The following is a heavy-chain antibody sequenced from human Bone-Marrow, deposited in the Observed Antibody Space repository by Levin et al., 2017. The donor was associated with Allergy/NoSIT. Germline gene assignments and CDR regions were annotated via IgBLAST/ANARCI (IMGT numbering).Heavy chain of an antibody. V-gene: IGHV4-31*03. CDR2: IYNNGGT. CDR1: XXXXXXWXXX. Sequence: SETLSLTCTVSXXXXXXWXXXXXXXXXXPVKGLEWIGHIYNNGGTYYNPSLESRVIISADTSRKQFSLNLSSVSVADTAVYFCARTPYYSHGAGAYYYYGMDVWGQGTTVIVSS. CDR3: ARTPYYSHGAGAYYYYGMDV. D-gene: IGHD4/OR15-4a*01. J-gene: IGHJ6*02.